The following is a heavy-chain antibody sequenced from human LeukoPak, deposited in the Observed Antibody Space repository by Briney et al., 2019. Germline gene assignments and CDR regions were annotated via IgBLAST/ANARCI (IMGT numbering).Heavy chain of an antibody. Sequence: GGSLRLSCAASGFTFSSYAMSWVRQAPGKGLEWVSAISGSGGSTYYADSVKGRFTISRDNSKNTLYLQMNSLRAEDTAVYYCAKDHITIFGVVSGSAFDIWGQGTMVTVSS. CDR1: GFTFSSYA. V-gene: IGHV3-23*01. D-gene: IGHD3-3*01. J-gene: IGHJ3*02. CDR2: ISGSGGST. CDR3: AKDHITIFGVVSGSAFDI.